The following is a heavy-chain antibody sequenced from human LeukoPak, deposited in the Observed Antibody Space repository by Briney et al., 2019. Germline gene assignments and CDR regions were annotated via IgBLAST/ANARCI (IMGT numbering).Heavy chain of an antibody. J-gene: IGHJ5*02. Sequence: PSETLSLTCTVSGGAISSYYWGWIRQPPGKGLEWIGYIYYSGSTNYNPSLKSRVTISVDTSKNQFSLKLSSVTAADTAVYYCARVRAPSGWDTYNWFDPWGQGTLVTVSS. CDR1: GGAISSYY. D-gene: IGHD6-19*01. V-gene: IGHV4-59*01. CDR2: IYYSGST. CDR3: ARVRAPSGWDTYNWFDP.